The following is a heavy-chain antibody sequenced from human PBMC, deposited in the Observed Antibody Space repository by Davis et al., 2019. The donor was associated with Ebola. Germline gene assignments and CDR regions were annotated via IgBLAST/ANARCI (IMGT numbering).Heavy chain of an antibody. CDR2: ISSTSYYI. J-gene: IGHJ4*02. CDR3: ARAYSSGWYDY. Sequence: GESLKISCAASGSTFSAHTMNWVRQAPGKGLEWVSSISSTSYYINYADSVKGRFTISRDNSKNTLYLQMGSLRAEDMAVYYCARAYSSGWYDYWGQGTLVTVSS. CDR1: GSTFSAHT. D-gene: IGHD6-19*01. V-gene: IGHV3-21*01.